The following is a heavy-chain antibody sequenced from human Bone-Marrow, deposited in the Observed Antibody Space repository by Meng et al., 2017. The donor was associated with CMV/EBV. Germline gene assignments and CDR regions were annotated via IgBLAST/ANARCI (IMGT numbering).Heavy chain of an antibody. CDR1: GYTFTGYY. D-gene: IGHD2-2*01. J-gene: IGHJ4*02. CDR2: MNPNSGNT. CDR3: ARGGVPAASGY. Sequence: SVKVSCKAFGYTFTGYYMHWVRQATGQGLEWMGWMNPNSGNTGYAQKFQGRITMTRSTAIGTAYMELSSLRSEDTAVYYCARGGVPAASGYWGQGTLVTVSS. V-gene: IGHV1-8*01.